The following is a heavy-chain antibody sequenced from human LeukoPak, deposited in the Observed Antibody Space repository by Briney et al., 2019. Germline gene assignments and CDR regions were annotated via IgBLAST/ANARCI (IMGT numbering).Heavy chain of an antibody. J-gene: IGHJ4*02. CDR2: INSDGSST. CDR1: GFTFSSYW. D-gene: IGHD3-22*01. Sequence: PGGSLRLSCAASGFTFSSYWMHWVRQAPGKGLVWVSRINSDGSSTSYADSVKGRFTISRDNTKNTLYLQMNSLRAEDTAVYYRARDLGPYYYDSSGYYYGYWGQGTLVTVSS. V-gene: IGHV3-74*01. CDR3: ARDLGPYYYDSSGYYYGY.